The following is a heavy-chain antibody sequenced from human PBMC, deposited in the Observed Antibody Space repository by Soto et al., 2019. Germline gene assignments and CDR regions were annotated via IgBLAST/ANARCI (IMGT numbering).Heavy chain of an antibody. CDR2: ISSNSKTK. CDR3: ARDPGFYDSSGYFYGYGLDI. J-gene: IGHJ3*02. CDR1: RFTFSNYR. Sequence: GGSLRLSCAASRFTFSNYRMNWVRQAPGKGLEWISYISSNSKTKNYADSVKGRFTISRDNAKNSLYLQMNSLRDEDTAVYYCARDPGFYDSSGYFYGYGLDIWGQGTMVTVSS. V-gene: IGHV3-48*02. D-gene: IGHD3-22*01.